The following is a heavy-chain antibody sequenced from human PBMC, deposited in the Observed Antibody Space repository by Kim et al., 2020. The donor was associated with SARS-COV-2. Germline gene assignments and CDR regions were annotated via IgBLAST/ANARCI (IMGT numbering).Heavy chain of an antibody. CDR1: GYTFTSYY. D-gene: IGHD3-22*01. CDR2: INPSGGST. J-gene: IGHJ3*02. Sequence: ASVKVSCKASGYTFTSYYMHWVRQAPGQGLEWMGIINPSGGSTGYAQKFQGRVTMTRDTSTSTVYMELSSLRSEDTAVYYCARGNYYDSSGYDAPHAFDIWGQGTMVTVSS. CDR3: ARGNYYDSSGYDAPHAFDI. V-gene: IGHV1-46*01.